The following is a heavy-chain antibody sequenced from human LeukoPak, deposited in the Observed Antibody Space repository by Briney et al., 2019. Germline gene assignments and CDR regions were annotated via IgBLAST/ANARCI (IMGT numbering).Heavy chain of an antibody. Sequence: ASVKVSCKASGGTFSSYAISWVRQAPGQGLEWMGGIIPIFGTANYAQEFQGRVTITADESTSTAYMELSSLRSEDTAVYYCARRTLGRLGELVFDYWGQGTLVTVSS. CDR1: GGTFSSYA. CDR3: ARRTLGRLGELVFDY. V-gene: IGHV1-69*13. CDR2: IIPIFGTA. D-gene: IGHD3-16*01. J-gene: IGHJ4*02.